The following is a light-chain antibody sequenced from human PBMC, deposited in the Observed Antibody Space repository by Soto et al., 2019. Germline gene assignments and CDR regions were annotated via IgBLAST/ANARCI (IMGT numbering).Light chain of an antibody. Sequence: EIVMTQSPATLSVSPGDRATLSCRASQSVSSNLAWYQQKPGQAPRLLIYGASTRATGSPARCSGSGSGTEFTLTISSLQSEDFAVYYCQQYNNWPPITFGQGTRLEIK. CDR2: GAS. J-gene: IGKJ5*01. CDR1: QSVSSN. CDR3: QQYNNWPPIT. V-gene: IGKV3-15*01.